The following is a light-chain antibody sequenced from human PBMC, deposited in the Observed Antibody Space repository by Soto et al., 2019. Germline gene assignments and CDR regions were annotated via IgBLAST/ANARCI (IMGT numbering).Light chain of an antibody. J-gene: IGLJ2*01. CDR1: SGHSSYA. V-gene: IGLV4-69*01. CDR3: QTWGTGIHVV. Sequence: QTVVTQSPSASASLGASVKLTCTLSSGHSSYAIAWHQQQPEKGPRYLMKLDSDGSHTKGDAIPDRFSCSSSGAERYLTISSLQSEDEADYYCQTWGTGIHVVFGGGTKLTVL. CDR2: LDSDGSH.